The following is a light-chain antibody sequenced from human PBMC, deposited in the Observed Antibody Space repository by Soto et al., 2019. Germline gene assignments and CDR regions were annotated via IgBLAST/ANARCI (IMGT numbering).Light chain of an antibody. Sequence: QSALTQPPSASGPPGQSVTISFTGTSSDIGGYNYVSWYQQHPGKAPKLMIFEVNKRPSGVPDRFSGSKSGKTASLTVSGLQAEDEDEYHCTSYAGSNFWVFGGGTKLTVL. CDR3: TSYAGSNFWV. J-gene: IGLJ3*02. V-gene: IGLV2-8*01. CDR1: SSDIGGYNY. CDR2: EVN.